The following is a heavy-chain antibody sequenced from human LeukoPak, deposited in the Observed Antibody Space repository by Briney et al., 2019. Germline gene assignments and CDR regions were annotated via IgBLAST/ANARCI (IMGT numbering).Heavy chain of an antibody. V-gene: IGHV1-18*01. CDR1: VYTFTSYG. CDR3: ARDLGSGWQRNFDY. J-gene: IGHJ4*02. Sequence: ASVRVSCKASVYTFTSYGISWVRQAPGQGLEWVGWISTYNGNTNYAQKLQGRVTMTTDTSTSTAYTELRSLRSDDTAVYYCARDLGSGWQRNFDYWGQGTLVTVSS. D-gene: IGHD6-19*01. CDR2: ISTYNGNT.